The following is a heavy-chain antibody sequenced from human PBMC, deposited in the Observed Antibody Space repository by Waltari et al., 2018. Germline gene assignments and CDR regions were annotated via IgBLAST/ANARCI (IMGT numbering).Heavy chain of an antibody. CDR3: AGGGVFLCDI. CDR1: GFTFSSLW. CDR2: IKQDGSEI. Sequence: EVQLVESGGGLVQPGGSLRLSCAVYGFTFSSLWMSWFRQAPGKWLEWVANIKQDGSEIYYVDSVKGRFTISRDNAKNSLYLQMNSLTTEDTAVYYCAGGGVFLCDIWGQGTLVTVSS. J-gene: IGHJ3*02. V-gene: IGHV3-7*01. D-gene: IGHD3-3*01.